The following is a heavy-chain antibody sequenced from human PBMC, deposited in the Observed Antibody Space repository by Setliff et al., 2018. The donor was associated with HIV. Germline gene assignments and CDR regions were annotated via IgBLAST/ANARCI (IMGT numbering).Heavy chain of an antibody. CDR1: GYLFTAYY. CDR3: ARDNRTGYSGGWPLDY. V-gene: IGHV1-2*02. CDR2: INPNTGGT. D-gene: IGHD5-12*01. Sequence: ASVKVSCKASGYLFTAYYMHWVRQAPGQGLEWMAWINPNTGGTQYAQKFQGRVTVTRDTPISTAYMEIKKLTSDDTAVYYCARDNRTGYSGGWPLDYWGQGTVVTVSS. J-gene: IGHJ4*02.